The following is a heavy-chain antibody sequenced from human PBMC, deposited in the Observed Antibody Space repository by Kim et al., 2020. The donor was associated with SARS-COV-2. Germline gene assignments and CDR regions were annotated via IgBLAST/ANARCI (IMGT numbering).Heavy chain of an antibody. D-gene: IGHD1-26*01. Sequence: YNPSPKSRVTISVDTSKNQFSLKLSSVTAADTAVNYCARVFLVGATVFDYWGQGTLVTVYS. J-gene: IGHJ4*02. CDR3: ARVFLVGATVFDY. V-gene: IGHV4-34*01.